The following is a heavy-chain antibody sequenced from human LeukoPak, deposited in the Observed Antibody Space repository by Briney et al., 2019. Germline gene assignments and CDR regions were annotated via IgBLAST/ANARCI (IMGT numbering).Heavy chain of an antibody. CDR2: ISGSGGST. CDR1: GFTFSSYG. V-gene: IGHV3-23*01. Sequence: GGSLRLSCAASGFTFSSYGMSWVRQAPGKGLEWVSAISGSGGSTYYADSVKGRFTISRDNSKSTLYLQMNSLRAEDTAVYYCAKDQDSSWYSYPNWFDPWGQGTLVTVSS. CDR3: AKDQDSSWYSYPNWFDP. D-gene: IGHD6-13*01. J-gene: IGHJ5*02.